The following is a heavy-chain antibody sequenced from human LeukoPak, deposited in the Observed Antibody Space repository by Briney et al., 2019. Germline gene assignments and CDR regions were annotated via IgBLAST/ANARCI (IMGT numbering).Heavy chain of an antibody. Sequence: ASVKVSCKASGYTFTSYAMHWVRQAPGQGLEWMGWINPNSGGTNYAQKFQGWVTMTRDTSISTAYMELSRLRSDDTAVYYCARGEVEGPDYGMDVWGQGTTVTVSS. CDR1: GYTFTSYA. CDR3: ARGEVEGPDYGMDV. CDR2: INPNSGGT. J-gene: IGHJ6*02. V-gene: IGHV1-2*04.